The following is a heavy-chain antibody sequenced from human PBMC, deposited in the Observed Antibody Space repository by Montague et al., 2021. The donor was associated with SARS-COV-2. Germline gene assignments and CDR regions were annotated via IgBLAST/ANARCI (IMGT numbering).Heavy chain of an antibody. CDR1: GSTLGDYG. V-gene: IGHV3-20*04. J-gene: IGHJ4*02. Sequence: SLRLSCAASGSTLGDYGMSWVRQVPGRGLEWVSGITWNSVTTDYADSVRGRFTISRDNAKNSLYLQMNNLRVEDAAVYYCVGGYYGGSFDNWGQGTL. CDR3: VGGYYGGSFDN. D-gene: IGHD1-26*01. CDR2: ITWNSVTT.